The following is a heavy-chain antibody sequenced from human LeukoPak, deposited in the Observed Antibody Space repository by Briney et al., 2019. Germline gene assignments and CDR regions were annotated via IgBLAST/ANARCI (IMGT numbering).Heavy chain of an antibody. CDR2: IYSGGST. D-gene: IGHD1-20*01. Sequence: GGSLRLSCAASGFTVSSNYMSRVRQAPGKGLEWVSVIYSGGSTYYADSVKGRFTISRDNSKNTLYLQMNSLRAEDTAVYYCARDFNWNGDAAFDIWGQGTMVTVSS. CDR1: GFTVSSNY. V-gene: IGHV3-66*02. J-gene: IGHJ3*02. CDR3: ARDFNWNGDAAFDI.